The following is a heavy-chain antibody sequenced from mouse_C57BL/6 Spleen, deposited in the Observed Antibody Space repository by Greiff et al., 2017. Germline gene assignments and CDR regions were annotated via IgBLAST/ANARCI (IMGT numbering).Heavy chain of an antibody. D-gene: IGHD1-1*01. CDR1: GYTFTSYG. V-gene: IGHV1-81*01. Sequence: VQLQQSGAELARPGASVKLSCKASGYTFTSYGISWVKQRTGQGLEWIGDIYPGGGYTNYNEKFKGKDTLTADKSSSTAYMQFSSLTSEDSAIYYCARKGYTTVVAYYFDYWGQGTTLTVSS. CDR2: IYPGGGYT. CDR3: ARKGYTTVVAYYFDY. J-gene: IGHJ2*01.